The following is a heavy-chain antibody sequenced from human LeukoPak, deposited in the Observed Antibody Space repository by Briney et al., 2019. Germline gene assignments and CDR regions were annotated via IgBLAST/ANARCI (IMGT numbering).Heavy chain of an antibody. CDR2: IYWNGDK. CDR3: AYRPDSGWYSP. V-gene: IGHV2-5*01. Sequence: SGPTLVKPTQTLTLTCSFSGFSLSSNGGGLGWIRQPPGKALEWLGLIYWNGDKRYRPSLRGRLTINTDTSKNQVVLTMTDMDPVDTATYFCAYRPDSGWYSPWSQGTLVTVSS. D-gene: IGHD6-19*01. CDR1: GFSLSSNGGG. J-gene: IGHJ5*02.